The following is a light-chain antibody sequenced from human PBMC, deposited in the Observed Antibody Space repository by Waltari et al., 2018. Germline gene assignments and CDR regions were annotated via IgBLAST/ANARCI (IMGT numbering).Light chain of an antibody. CDR1: QSVVYSFNNKDY. V-gene: IGKV4-1*01. J-gene: IGKJ2*01. Sequence: DIAMTQSPDSLPVSLGETATINCKSSQSVVYSFNNKDYIAWYQQKPGQPPKLLIYWASTRASGVPDRFSGSGSGTDFTPTISNLQAEDVAVYYCQQYDNTPYTFGQGTRLEIK. CDR2: WAS. CDR3: QQYDNTPYT.